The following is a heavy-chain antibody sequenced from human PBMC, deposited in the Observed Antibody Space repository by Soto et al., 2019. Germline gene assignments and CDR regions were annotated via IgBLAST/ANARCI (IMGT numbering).Heavy chain of an antibody. V-gene: IGHV4-4*07. J-gene: IGHJ4*02. D-gene: IGHD6-19*01. CDR2: IYTSGST. CDR3: ARDRIAVAGDYFDY. CDR1: GGSISSYY. Sequence: SETLSLTCTVSGGSISSYYWSWIRQPAGKGLEWIGRIYTSGSTNYNPSLKSRVTMSVDTSKNQFSLKLSSVTAADTAVYYCARDRIAVAGDYFDYWGQGTLVTVTS.